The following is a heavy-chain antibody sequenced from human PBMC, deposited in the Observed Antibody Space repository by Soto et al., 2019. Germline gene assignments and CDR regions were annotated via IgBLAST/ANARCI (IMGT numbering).Heavy chain of an antibody. V-gene: IGHV1-18*04. D-gene: IGHD3-9*01. CDR1: GYTFTSYG. J-gene: IGHJ6*02. CDR2: ISAYNGNT. Sequence: QVPLVQSGAEVKKPGASVKVSCKASGYTFTSYGISWVRQAPGQGLEWMGWISAYNGNTNYAQKLQGRVTMTTDTSTSTAYMELRSLRSDDTAVYYCASSPTGPVEVRSKYYYYGMDVWGQGTTVTVSS. CDR3: ASSPTGPVEVRSKYYYYGMDV.